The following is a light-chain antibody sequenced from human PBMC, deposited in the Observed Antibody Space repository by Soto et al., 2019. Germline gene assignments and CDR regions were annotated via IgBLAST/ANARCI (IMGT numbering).Light chain of an antibody. CDR1: QSVSSY. J-gene: IGKJ5*01. CDR3: LQRSDWQIT. CDR2: DAS. V-gene: IGKV3-11*01. Sequence: EILLRQSPVTLSLSAGERATLSCRASQSVSSYLAWYQQKAGQAPRLLIYDASNSAADIPARFSGSGSGTDFTLTISPLEPEDFAVYYCLQRSDWQITFGQGTRLEIK.